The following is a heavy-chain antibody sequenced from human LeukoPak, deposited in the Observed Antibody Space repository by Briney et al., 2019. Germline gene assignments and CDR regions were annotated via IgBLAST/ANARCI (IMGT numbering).Heavy chain of an antibody. CDR2: IKSKTDGGTT. Sequence: GGSLRLSCVASGITFSTYAMSWVRQAPGKGLEWVGRIKSKTDGGTTDYAAPVKGRFTISRDDSKNTLYLQMNSLKTEDTAVYYCTTGLTYYDYVWGSYRPDYWGQGTLVTVSS. D-gene: IGHD3-16*02. J-gene: IGHJ4*02. CDR1: GITFSTYA. V-gene: IGHV3-15*01. CDR3: TTGLTYYDYVWGSYRPDY.